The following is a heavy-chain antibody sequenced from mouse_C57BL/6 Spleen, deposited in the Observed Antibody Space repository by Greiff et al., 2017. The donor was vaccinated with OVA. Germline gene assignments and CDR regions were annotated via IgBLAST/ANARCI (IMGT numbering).Heavy chain of an antibody. D-gene: IGHD4-1*01. CDR2: IYPGDGDT. V-gene: IGHV1-82*01. J-gene: IGHJ2*01. CDR1: GYAFSSSW. Sequence: VQLQQSGPELVKPGASVKISCKASGYAFSSSWMNWVKQRPGKGLEWIGRIYPGDGDTNYNGKFKGKATLTADKSSSTAYMQLSSLTSEDSAVYFCARGVTGTMDYWGQGTTLTVSS. CDR3: ARGVTGTMDY.